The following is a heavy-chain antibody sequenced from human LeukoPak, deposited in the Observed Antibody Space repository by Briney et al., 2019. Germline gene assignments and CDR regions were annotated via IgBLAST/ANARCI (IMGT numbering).Heavy chain of an antibody. V-gene: IGHV4-59*08. Sequence: SETLSLTCIVSGGSISSYYWSWIRQPPGKGLEWIGYIYHTGSNNYSPSLKSRVTMSVDTSKNQFSLKLSSVTAADTAVYYCARARYSNSWYAVDIWGQGTMVTVSS. CDR3: ARARYSNSWYAVDI. CDR1: GGSISSYY. D-gene: IGHD6-13*01. J-gene: IGHJ3*02. CDR2: IYHTGSN.